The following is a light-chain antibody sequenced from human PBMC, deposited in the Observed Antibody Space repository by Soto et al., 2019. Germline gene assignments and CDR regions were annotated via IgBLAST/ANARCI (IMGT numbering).Light chain of an antibody. J-gene: IGKJ1*01. CDR1: QSISSC. CDR2: KAS. Sequence: DIQITQSPSTLSASVGDRVTITGRASQSISSCLAWYQQKPGKAPKLLIYKASSLESGVPARFSGSGSGTEFTLTISRLQPDDFATYYCQQYNSYSSWTFGQGTKVESK. CDR3: QQYNSYSSWT. V-gene: IGKV1-5*03.